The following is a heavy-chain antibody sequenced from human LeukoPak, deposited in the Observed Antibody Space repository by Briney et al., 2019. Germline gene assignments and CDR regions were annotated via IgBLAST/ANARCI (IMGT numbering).Heavy chain of an antibody. CDR2: ISSSSSYI. CDR1: GFTFSSYS. D-gene: IGHD1-26*01. V-gene: IGHV3-21*01. Sequence: GGSLRLSCAASGFTFSSYSMNWVRQAPGKGLEWVSSISSSSSYIYYADSVKGRFTISRDNAKNSLYLQMNSLRAEDTAVYYCARVRAGATIAFDIWGQGTMVTVSS. J-gene: IGHJ3*02. CDR3: ARVRAGATIAFDI.